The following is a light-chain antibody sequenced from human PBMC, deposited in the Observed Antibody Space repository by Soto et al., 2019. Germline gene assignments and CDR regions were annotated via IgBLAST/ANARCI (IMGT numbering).Light chain of an antibody. CDR1: SSNIGNNP. J-gene: IGLJ3*02. CDR3: GTWDDSLKSYM. Sequence: QSVLTQPPSASGTPGQSVTISCSGNSSNIGNNPVNWYQQLPGTAPKLLIYSSNQMPSGVPYRISGSKSGASASLAITGLQSDDEADYYCGTWDDSLKSYMFGGGTKLTVL. CDR2: SSN. V-gene: IGLV1-44*01.